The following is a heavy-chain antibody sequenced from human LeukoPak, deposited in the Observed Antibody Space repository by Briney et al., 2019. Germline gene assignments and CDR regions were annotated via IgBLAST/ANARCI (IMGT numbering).Heavy chain of an antibody. CDR1: GFTFSSYA. CDR3: AGSDSRGYSYGLFDY. J-gene: IGHJ4*02. D-gene: IGHD5-18*01. V-gene: IGHV3-23*01. Sequence: PGGSLRLSCAASGFTFSSYAMSWVRQAPGKGLEWVSAISGSGGSTYYADSVKGRFTISRDNSKNTLYLQMNSLRAEDTAVYYCAGSDSRGYSYGLFDYWGQGTLVTVSS. CDR2: ISGSGGST.